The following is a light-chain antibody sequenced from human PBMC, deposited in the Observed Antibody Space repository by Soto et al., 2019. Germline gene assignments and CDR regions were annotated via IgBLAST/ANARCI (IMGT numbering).Light chain of an antibody. CDR2: YDD. J-gene: IGLJ3*02. CDR1: RSNIGENA. V-gene: IGLV1-36*01. CDR3: AAWNTTLRGGV. Sequence: QSVLTQPPSLSAAPRQRVTISCSGSRSNIGENAVNWYQQFPGKAPKLLIYYDDLLPSGVSDRFSGSKSGTSASLAISGLQLEEEGDYYCAAWNTTLRGGVFGGGT.